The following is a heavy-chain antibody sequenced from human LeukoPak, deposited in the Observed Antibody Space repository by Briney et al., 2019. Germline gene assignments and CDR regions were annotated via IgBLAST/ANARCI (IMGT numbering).Heavy chain of an antibody. V-gene: IGHV4-34*01. J-gene: IGHJ4*02. CDR2: INHSGST. Sequence: SETLSLTCAVYGGSFSGYYWSWIRQPPGKGLEWIGEINHSGSTNYNPSLKSRVTISVDTSKNQFSLKLSSVTAADTAVYYCAGGKGVDTAMDIDYWGQGALVTVSS. CDR1: GGSFSGYY. CDR3: AGGKGVDTAMDIDY. D-gene: IGHD5-18*01.